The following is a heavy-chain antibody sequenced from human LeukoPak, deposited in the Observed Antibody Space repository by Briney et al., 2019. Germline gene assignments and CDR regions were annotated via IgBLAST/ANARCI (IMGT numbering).Heavy chain of an antibody. V-gene: IGHV1-2*02. CDR3: ARIEVVATAGDKDY. CDR1: GYTFTGYY. Sequence: GASVKVSCKASGYTFTGYYMHWVRQAPGQGPEWMGWINPNSGGTNYAQKFQGRVTMTRDTSISTAYMELSRLRSDDTAVYYCARIEVVATAGDKDYWGQGTLVTVSS. D-gene: IGHD5-12*01. CDR2: INPNSGGT. J-gene: IGHJ4*02.